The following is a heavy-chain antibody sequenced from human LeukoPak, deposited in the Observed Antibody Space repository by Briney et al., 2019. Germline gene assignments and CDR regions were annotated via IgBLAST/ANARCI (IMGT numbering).Heavy chain of an antibody. Sequence: PGGSLRLSCVASGFPFSNYDMYWVRQAAGRGPEWVSALGTNGDTYYLGSVRGRFTISRENGKNSLYLQMNSLRVDDTAVYYCAREWRGIASHYHGMDVWGQGTTVTVSS. CDR2: LGTNGDT. CDR3: AREWRGIASHYHGMDV. CDR1: GFPFSNYD. D-gene: IGHD6-6*01. J-gene: IGHJ6*02. V-gene: IGHV3-13*01.